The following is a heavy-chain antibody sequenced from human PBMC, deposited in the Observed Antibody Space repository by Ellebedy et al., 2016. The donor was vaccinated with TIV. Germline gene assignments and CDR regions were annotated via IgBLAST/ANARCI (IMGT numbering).Heavy chain of an antibody. J-gene: IGHJ5*02. CDR2: VYPSTYT. D-gene: IGHD6-19*01. Sequence: MPGGSLRLSCTVSGGSISSDSWAWIRQPAGKGLEWIGHVYPSTYTSYYPSLKSRVTMSVDTSKNQSALRLNSVTAADTAGYYCAKDEGDGSGWLDNWFDPWGQGTLVTVSS. V-gene: IGHV4-4*07. CDR1: GGSISSDS. CDR3: AKDEGDGSGWLDNWFDP.